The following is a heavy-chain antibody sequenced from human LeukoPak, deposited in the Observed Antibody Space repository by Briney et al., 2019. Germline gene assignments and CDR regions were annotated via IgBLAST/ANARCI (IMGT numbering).Heavy chain of an antibody. CDR2: IKQDGSEK. D-gene: IGHD3-22*01. Sequence: GGSLRLSCTDSGFTFRNYWMTWVRQAPGKGLERVANIKQDGSEKYYVDSVKGRFTISRDNAKNSLYLQMNSLRAEDTAVYYCARGFDSRFFNDWGQGTLVTVSS. J-gene: IGHJ4*02. CDR1: GFTFRNYW. V-gene: IGHV3-7*01. CDR3: ARGFDSRFFND.